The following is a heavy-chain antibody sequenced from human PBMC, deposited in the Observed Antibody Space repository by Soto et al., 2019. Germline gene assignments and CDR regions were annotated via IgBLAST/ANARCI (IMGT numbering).Heavy chain of an antibody. CDR3: ARVGGFIIFPYYYYYYGMDV. CDR2: IYYSGST. Sequence: SETLSLTCTVSGGSISSYYWSWIRQPPGKGLEWIGYIYYSGSTNYNPSLKSRVTISVDTSKNQFSLNLSSLTAADTAVYYCARVGGFIIFPYYYYYYGMDVWGQGTTVT. CDR1: GGSISSYY. V-gene: IGHV4-59*08. D-gene: IGHD3-10*01. J-gene: IGHJ6*02.